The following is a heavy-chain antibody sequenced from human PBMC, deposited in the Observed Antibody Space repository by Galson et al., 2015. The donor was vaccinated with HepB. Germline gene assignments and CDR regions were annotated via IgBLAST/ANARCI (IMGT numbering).Heavy chain of an antibody. J-gene: IGHJ3*02. CDR3: ARALTHDYYRRPNAFDI. CDR1: GYTFTSYG. Sequence: SVKVSCKASGYTFTSYGISWVRQAPGQGLEWMGWISAYNGNTNYAQKLQGRVTMTTDTSTSTAYMELRSLRSDDTAVYYCARALTHDYYRRPNAFDIWGQGTMVTVSS. D-gene: IGHD3-10*01. V-gene: IGHV1-18*04. CDR2: ISAYNGNT.